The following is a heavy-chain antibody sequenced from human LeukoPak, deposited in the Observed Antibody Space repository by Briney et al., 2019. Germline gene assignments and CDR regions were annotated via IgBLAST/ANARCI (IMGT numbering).Heavy chain of an antibody. CDR1: GGSIRSSTYY. CDR2: LLYSGTT. D-gene: IGHD3-22*01. J-gene: IGHJ4*02. Sequence: SETLSLTCSVSGGSIRSSTYYWAWIRLPPGKGLEWIGSLLYSGTTHYNPSLKSRITIDIDTSKNHFSLKLSSVTAADTAVYYCARRNYYDSSAYYGLWGQGTLVTVSS. CDR3: ARRNYYDSSAYYGL. V-gene: IGHV4-39*02.